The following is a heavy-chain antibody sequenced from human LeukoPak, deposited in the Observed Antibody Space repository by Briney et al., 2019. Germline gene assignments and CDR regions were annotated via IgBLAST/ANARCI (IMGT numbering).Heavy chain of an antibody. Sequence: SETLSLTCAVSGASFSDYYWSWIRQSPGKGLEWIGEIDHSGSTNYNTSLKSRVTISVDTSKNLFSLKLTSVTAADTAVYYCARGRRGYPGFDPWGQGTLVTVSS. CDR2: IDHSGST. J-gene: IGHJ5*02. CDR1: GASFSDYY. CDR3: ARGRRGYPGFDP. D-gene: IGHD5-12*01. V-gene: IGHV4-34*01.